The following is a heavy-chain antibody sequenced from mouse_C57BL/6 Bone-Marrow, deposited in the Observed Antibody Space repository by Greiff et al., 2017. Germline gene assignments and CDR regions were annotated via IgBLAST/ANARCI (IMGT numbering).Heavy chain of an antibody. D-gene: IGHD1-1*01. V-gene: IGHV1-7*01. CDR1: GYTFTSYW. J-gene: IGHJ4*01. CDR2: INPSSGYT. Sequence: QVQLQQSGAELAKPGASVKLSCKASGYTFTSYWMHWVKQRPGQGLEWIGYINPSSGYTKYNQKFKDKATLTADKSSSTAYMQLSSLTYEDSAVYYCAREGVITTVVAKRNYAMDYWGQGTSVTVSS. CDR3: AREGVITTVVAKRNYAMDY.